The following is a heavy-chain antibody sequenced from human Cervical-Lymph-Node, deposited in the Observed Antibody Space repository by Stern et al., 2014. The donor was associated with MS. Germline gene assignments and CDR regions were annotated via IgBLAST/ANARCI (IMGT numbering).Heavy chain of an antibody. CDR1: GGSVSSGSYY. Sequence: QLQLQESGPGLVKPSETLSLTCTVSGGSVSSGSYYWSWIRQPPGKGLEXIGYIYYSGSTNYNPSLKSRVTISVDTSKNQFSLKLSSVTAADTAVYYCARSRVYDILTGSLSGMDVWGQGTTVTVSS. D-gene: IGHD3-9*01. J-gene: IGHJ6*02. V-gene: IGHV4-61*01. CDR2: IYYSGST. CDR3: ARSRVYDILTGSLSGMDV.